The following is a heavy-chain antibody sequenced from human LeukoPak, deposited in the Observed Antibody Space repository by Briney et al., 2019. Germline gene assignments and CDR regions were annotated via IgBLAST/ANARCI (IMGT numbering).Heavy chain of an antibody. J-gene: IGHJ6*03. V-gene: IGHV4-34*01. Sequence: SETLSLTCAVYGGSFSGYYWSWIRQPPGKGLEWIGEINHSGSTNYNPSLKSRFTISRDNAKNSLYLQMNSLRAEDTAVYYCARKGGATVVNRAYYYMDVWGKGTTVTISS. CDR1: GGSFSGYY. CDR2: INHSGST. D-gene: IGHD4-23*01. CDR3: ARKGGATVVNRAYYYMDV.